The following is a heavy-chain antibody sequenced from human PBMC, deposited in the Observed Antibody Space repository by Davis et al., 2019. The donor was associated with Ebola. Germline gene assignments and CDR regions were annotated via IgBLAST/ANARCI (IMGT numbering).Heavy chain of an antibody. CDR3: ARDENYYDSSGYSYAFDI. J-gene: IGHJ3*02. CDR1: GFTFSSYW. D-gene: IGHD3-22*01. Sequence: GGSLRLSCAASGFTFSSYWMNWVRQAPGKGLEWVSSISSSSSYIYYADSVKGRFTISRDNAKNSLYLQMNSLRAEDTAVYYCARDENYYDSSGYSYAFDIWGQGTMVTVSS. CDR2: ISSSSSYI. V-gene: IGHV3-21*01.